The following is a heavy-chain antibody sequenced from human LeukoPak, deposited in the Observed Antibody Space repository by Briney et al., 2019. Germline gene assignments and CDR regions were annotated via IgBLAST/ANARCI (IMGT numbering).Heavy chain of an antibody. CDR3: AGYSYGVRPS. CDR2: TYYRSKSYN. J-gene: IGHJ5*02. CDR1: GDSFSSNIAA. D-gene: IGHD5-18*01. V-gene: IGHV6-1*01. Sequence: SQTLSLTCVLSGDSFSSNIAAWDWFGQSPSRGLEWLGRTYYRSKSYNDYAVSVKSRITINPDTSKYQFSLQLTSVTHEDTAVYYCAGYSYGVRPSWGQGTLVTVSS.